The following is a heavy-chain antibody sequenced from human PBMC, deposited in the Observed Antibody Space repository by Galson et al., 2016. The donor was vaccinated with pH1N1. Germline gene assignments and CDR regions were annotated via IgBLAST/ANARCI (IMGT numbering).Heavy chain of an antibody. V-gene: IGHV4-59*11. D-gene: IGHD3-16*01. Sequence: ETLSLTCTVSGGSISSHYWSWIRQPPGKGLEWIGYIYYSGSTNYNPSLKSRVTISVDTSKNQFSLKLSSVTAADTAVYYCARVPRGEQLYYFDYWGQGTLVTVSS. CDR1: GGSISSHY. J-gene: IGHJ4*02. CDR3: ARVPRGEQLYYFDY. CDR2: IYYSGST.